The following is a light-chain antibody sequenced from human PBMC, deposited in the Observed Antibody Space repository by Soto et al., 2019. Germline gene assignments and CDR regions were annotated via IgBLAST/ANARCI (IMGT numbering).Light chain of an antibody. Sequence: QSVLTQPPSASGTPGQRVTISCSGSSSNIGSNPVNWYQQFPGTAPKLLINNNNQRPSGVPDRFSGSKSGTSASLAISGLQSEDEADYYCAAWDDTLNGHVVFGGGTKLTVL. V-gene: IGLV1-44*01. CDR3: AAWDDTLNGHVV. CDR1: SSNIGSNP. CDR2: NNN. J-gene: IGLJ2*01.